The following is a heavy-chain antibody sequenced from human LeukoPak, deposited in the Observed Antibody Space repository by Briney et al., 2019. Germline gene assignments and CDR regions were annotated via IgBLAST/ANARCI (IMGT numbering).Heavy chain of an antibody. CDR1: GFTVSSNY. J-gene: IGHJ4*02. V-gene: IGHV3-53*01. Sequence: GGSLRLSCAASGFTVSSNYMSWVRQAPGKGLEWVSVIYSGGSTYYADSVKGRFTIPRDNSKNTLYLQMNSLRAEDTAVYYCARLEDSSGYFYYFDYWGQGTLVTVSS. CDR3: ARLEDSSGYFYYFDY. CDR2: IYSGGST. D-gene: IGHD3-22*01.